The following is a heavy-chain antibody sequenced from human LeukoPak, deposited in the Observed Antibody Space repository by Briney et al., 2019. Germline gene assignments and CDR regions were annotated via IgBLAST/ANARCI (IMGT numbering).Heavy chain of an antibody. CDR3: AKDTGDTAMVSYYYYGMDV. J-gene: IGHJ6*02. V-gene: IGHV3-48*04. CDR2: ISSSSSTI. Sequence: PGGSLRLSCAASGFTFSRYTMNWVRQAPGKGLEWVSYISSSSSTIYYADSVKGRFTISRDNAKNPLYLQMNSLRAEDTALYYCAKDTGDTAMVSYYYYGMDVWGQGTTVTVSS. CDR1: GFTFSRYT. D-gene: IGHD5-18*01.